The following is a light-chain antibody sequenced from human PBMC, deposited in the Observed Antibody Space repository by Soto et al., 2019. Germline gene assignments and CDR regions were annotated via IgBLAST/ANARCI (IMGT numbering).Light chain of an antibody. J-gene: IGKJ1*01. CDR3: QQDNNWTWR. CDR2: GAS. CDR1: QSINSD. V-gene: IGKV3-15*01. Sequence: EIVLTNTSATLCLTQSETVILSCRASQSINSDLAWYQQKPGQAPRFLIYGASTRATGIPARFSGSGSGTQFTLTISSVQSEDSALYYCQQDNNWTWRFGDGGKVEIK.